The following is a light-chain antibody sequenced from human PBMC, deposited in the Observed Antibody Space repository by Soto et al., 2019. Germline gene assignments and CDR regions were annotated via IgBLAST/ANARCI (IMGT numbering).Light chain of an antibody. CDR2: EAS. V-gene: IGKV1-5*01. J-gene: IGKJ1*01. Sequence: DILMTQSPSTLSASVGDRVTITCRASESISVWLAWYQQKPGKAPKLLIYEASILESGVPSRFSGTGSVTEFTLTISSLQPNDFATYYCQQSKTKLWTFGQGTRVEV. CDR3: QQSKTKLWT. CDR1: ESISVW.